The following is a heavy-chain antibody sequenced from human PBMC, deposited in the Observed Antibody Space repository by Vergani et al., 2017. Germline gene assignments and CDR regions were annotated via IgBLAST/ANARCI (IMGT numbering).Heavy chain of an antibody. V-gene: IGHV3-30*02. Sequence: QVQLVESGGGVVQPGGSLRLSCAASGFSFSTYGMHWVRQAPGRGLEWVAFLRYDGSNEYYGDAVKGRFIISRDNSKNMLSLEMRSLRPEDTAVYYCANSYCSSLSCYAFYGMEVWGQGTTVTVSS. CDR1: GFSFSTYG. D-gene: IGHD2-2*01. J-gene: IGHJ6*02. CDR3: ANSYCSSLSCYAFYGMEV. CDR2: LRYDGSNE.